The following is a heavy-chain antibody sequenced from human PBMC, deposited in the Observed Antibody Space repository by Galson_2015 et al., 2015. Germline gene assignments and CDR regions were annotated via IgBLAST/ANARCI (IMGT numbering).Heavy chain of an antibody. CDR2: IIPIFGTA. V-gene: IGHV1-69*13. J-gene: IGHJ5*02. CDR3: ASSNGDYLNWFDP. CDR1: GGTFSSYA. Sequence: SVKVSCKASGGTFSSYAISWVRQAPGQGLEWMGGIIPIFGTANYAQKFQGRVTITADESTSTAYMELSSLRSEDTAVYYCASSNGDYLNWFDPWGQGTLVTVSS. D-gene: IGHD4-17*01.